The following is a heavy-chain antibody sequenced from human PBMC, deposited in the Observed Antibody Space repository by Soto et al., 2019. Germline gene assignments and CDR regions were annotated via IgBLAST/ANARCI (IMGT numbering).Heavy chain of an antibody. V-gene: IGHV4-4*07. CDR2: IYTSGST. CDR1: GGSISSYY. J-gene: IGHJ4*02. D-gene: IGHD3-22*01. CDR3: ASNYYDSSGYYDNY. Sequence: PSETLSLTCTVSGGSISSYYWSWIRQPAGKGLEWIGRIYTSGSTNYNPSLKSRVTMSVGTSKNQFSLKLSSVTAADTAVYYCASNYYDSSGYYDNYWGQGTMVTVYS.